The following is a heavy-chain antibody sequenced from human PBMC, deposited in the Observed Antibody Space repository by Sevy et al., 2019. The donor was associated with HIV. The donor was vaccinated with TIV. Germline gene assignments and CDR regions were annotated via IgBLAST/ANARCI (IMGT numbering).Heavy chain of an antibody. J-gene: IGHJ6*02. V-gene: IGHV3-66*04. D-gene: IGHD2-8*02. CDR1: GFPVSSNY. CDR2: MYSDGST. Sequence: GGSLRLSCAASGFPVSSNYMSWVRQAPGKGLEWVSVMYSDGSTYHADSVKGRFTISRDNSKNTLYLQMNSLRAEDTAVYYCAKRRVQSGLSGGGANYGWDVCGQGTTVTVSS. CDR3: AKRRVQSGLSGGGANYGWDV.